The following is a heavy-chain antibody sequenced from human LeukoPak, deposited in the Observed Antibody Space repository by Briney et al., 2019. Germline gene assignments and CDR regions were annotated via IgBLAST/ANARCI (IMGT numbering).Heavy chain of an antibody. J-gene: IGHJ4*02. CDR1: GGSISSSSYY. V-gene: IGHV4-39*01. D-gene: IGHD6-6*01. Sequence: PSETLSLTCTVSGGSISSSSYYWGWIRQPPVKGLEWIGSIYYSGSTYYNPSLKSRVTISVDTSKNQFSLKLSSVTAADTAVYYCARFLWQLVGGDDYWGQGTLVTVSS. CDR2: IYYSGST. CDR3: ARFLWQLVGGDDY.